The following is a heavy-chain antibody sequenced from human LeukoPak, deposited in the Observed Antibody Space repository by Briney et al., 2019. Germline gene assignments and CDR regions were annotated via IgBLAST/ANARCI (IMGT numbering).Heavy chain of an antibody. Sequence: SETLSLTCAVSGGSISSGGYSWSWIRQPPGKGLEWIGYIYYSGSTYYNPSLKSRVTISVDTSKNQFSLKLSSVTAADTAVYYCARAYYYDSSGYYPNWFDPWGQGTLVTVSS. V-gene: IGHV4-30-4*07. D-gene: IGHD3-22*01. CDR2: IYYSGST. CDR1: GGSISSGGYS. J-gene: IGHJ5*02. CDR3: ARAYYYDSSGYYPNWFDP.